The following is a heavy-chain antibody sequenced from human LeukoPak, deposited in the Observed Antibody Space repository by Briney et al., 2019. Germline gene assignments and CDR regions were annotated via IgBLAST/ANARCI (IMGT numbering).Heavy chain of an antibody. V-gene: IGHV3-64*01. CDR2: ISSNGGST. J-gene: IGHJ4*02. D-gene: IGHD3-3*01. CDR1: GFTFSSYA. CDR3: ARKNYDFWSGYHDY. Sequence: GGSLRLSCAASGFTFSSYAMHWVRQAPGKGLEYVSAISSNGGSTYYANSVKGRFTISRDNSKNTLYLQMGSLRAEDMAVYYCARKNYDFWSGYHDYWGQGTLVTVSS.